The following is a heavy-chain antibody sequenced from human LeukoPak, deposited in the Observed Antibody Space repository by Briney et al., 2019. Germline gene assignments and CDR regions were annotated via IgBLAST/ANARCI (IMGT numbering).Heavy chain of an antibody. CDR3: AGARLGSIDY. D-gene: IGHD7-27*01. V-gene: IGHV6-1*01. J-gene: IGHJ4*02. Sequence: SQTLSLTCAISGGTVSSNSAAWSWIRQSPSRGLEWLGRTYYRSKWYNDYAVSVKSRISINPDTSKSQFSLQLNSVTPQDTAVYYCAGARLGSIDYWSRGALVTVSS. CDR2: TYYRSKWYN. CDR1: GGTVSSNSAA.